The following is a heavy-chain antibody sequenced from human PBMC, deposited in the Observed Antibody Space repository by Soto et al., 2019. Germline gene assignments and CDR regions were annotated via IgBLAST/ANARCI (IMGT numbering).Heavy chain of an antibody. CDR2: INPSGGST. J-gene: IGHJ4*02. CDR1: GYTFTSYY. CDR3: ARDKYVLRYFDWSPVY. V-gene: IGHV1-46*01. D-gene: IGHD3-9*01. Sequence: GASVKVSCKASGYTFTSYYMHWVRQAPGQGLEWMGIINPSGGSTSYAQKFQGRVTMTRDTSTSTVYMELSSLRSEDTAVYYCARDKYVLRYFDWSPVYWGQGTLVTVS.